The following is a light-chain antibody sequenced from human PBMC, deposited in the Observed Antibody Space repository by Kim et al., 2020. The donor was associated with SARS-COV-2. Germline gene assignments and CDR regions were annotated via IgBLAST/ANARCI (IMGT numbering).Light chain of an antibody. J-gene: IGKJ4*01. CDR1: QTVGRNY. CDR2: GAS. Sequence: SPGDGATLSCRASQTVGRNYLAWYQYKPGQAPRLLIYGASSRATGSPDRFSGSATGTDFTLTISRLEPEDFAMYYCQQYASSPVTFGGGTKVDIK. CDR3: QQYASSPVT. V-gene: IGKV3-20*01.